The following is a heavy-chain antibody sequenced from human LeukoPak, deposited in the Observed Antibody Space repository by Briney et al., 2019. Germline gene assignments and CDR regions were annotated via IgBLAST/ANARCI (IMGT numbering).Heavy chain of an antibody. CDR3: ASRGYYDSSGYYSTD. Sequence: ASVKVSCKASGYTFTIYYIHWVRQAPGQGLERMGLINPSGGSTNYAQKFQGRVTMTRDTSTSTVYMELSSLRAEDTAVYYCASRGYYDSSGYYSTDWGQGTLVTVSS. J-gene: IGHJ4*02. D-gene: IGHD3-22*01. CDR1: GYTFTIYY. V-gene: IGHV1-46*03. CDR2: INPSGGST.